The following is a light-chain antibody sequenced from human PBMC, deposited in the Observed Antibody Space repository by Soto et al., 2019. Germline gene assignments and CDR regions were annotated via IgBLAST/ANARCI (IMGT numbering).Light chain of an antibody. CDR1: SSDIGGYKF. Sequence: QSALTQPASVSGSPGQSITISYTGTSSDIGGYKFVSWYQHHPGKAPKLMIYEVSNRPSGVSNRFSGSKSGNMASLTISGLQAEDEADYYCSSYTSSSTLVFGTGTKLTVL. CDR3: SSYTSSSTLV. J-gene: IGLJ1*01. CDR2: EVS. V-gene: IGLV2-14*01.